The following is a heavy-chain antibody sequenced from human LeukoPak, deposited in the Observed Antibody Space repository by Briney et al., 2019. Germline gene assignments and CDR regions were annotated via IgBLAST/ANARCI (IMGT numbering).Heavy chain of an antibody. D-gene: IGHD6-13*01. J-gene: IGHJ4*02. CDR2: IRQDGDTK. CDR3: ARSLPYGTTWYGRSDF. Sequence: GGSLRLSCAASGFPFNAYWMTWVRQAPGKGLEWVANIRQDGDTKYYVDSVKGRFTISRDNAMNSLYLQMNSLRAEDTAIYYCARSLPYGTTWYGRSDFWGQGTLSPSP. V-gene: IGHV3-7*03. CDR1: GFPFNAYW.